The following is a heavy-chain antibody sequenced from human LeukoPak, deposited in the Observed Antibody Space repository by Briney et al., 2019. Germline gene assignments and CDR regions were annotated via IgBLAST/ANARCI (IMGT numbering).Heavy chain of an antibody. J-gene: IGHJ4*02. CDR2: IYYSGST. V-gene: IGHV4-39*01. D-gene: IGHD3-22*01. Sequence: PSETLSLTCTVSGGSISSTTYYWGWIRQPPGKGLEWIGSIYYSGSTYYNPSLQSRVTISVDTSKNQFSLKLSSVTAADTAVYYCARQNYDGFDYWGQGTLVTVSS. CDR1: GGSISSTTYY. CDR3: ARQNYDGFDY.